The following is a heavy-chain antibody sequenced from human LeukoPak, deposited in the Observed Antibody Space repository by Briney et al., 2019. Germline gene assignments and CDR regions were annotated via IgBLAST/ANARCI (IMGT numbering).Heavy chain of an antibody. CDR3: ARRVVHHFDY. D-gene: IGHD3-3*01. V-gene: IGHV4-59*01. Sequence: SETLSLTCTVSGGSISSYYWSWIRQRPGKGLEWIGYIYYSGSTNYNPSLKSRVTISVDTSKNQFSLKLSSVTAADTAAYYCARRVVHHFDYWGQGTLVTVSS. CDR2: IYYSGST. CDR1: GGSISSYY. J-gene: IGHJ4*02.